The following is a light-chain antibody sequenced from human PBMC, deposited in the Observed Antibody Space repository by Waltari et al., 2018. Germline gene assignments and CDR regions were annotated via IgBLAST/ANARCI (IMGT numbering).Light chain of an antibody. V-gene: IGKV4-1*01. J-gene: IGKJ5*01. CDR1: QSVLYSSNNKNY. Sequence: DIVMTQSPDSLAVSLGERATIKCKSSQSVLYSSNNKNYVAWYQQKPGQPPKLLVDWASTRESGVPDRFSAGGSGTDFTLTISSLQAEDVAVYYCQQFYTTPMTFGQGTRLEIK. CDR3: QQFYTTPMT. CDR2: WAS.